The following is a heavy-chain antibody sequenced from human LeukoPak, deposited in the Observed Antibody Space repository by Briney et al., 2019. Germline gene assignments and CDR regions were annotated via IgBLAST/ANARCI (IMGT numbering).Heavy chain of an antibody. Sequence: PSETLSLTCAVSGYSISRNYYRGWIRQPPGKGLEWIDVIYHRGNTDYNPSPQSRVNISIDTSKNEFSLKVNSVTATDTAVYYCARSVTVPAIVADYYTYMDVWGRGISVTVSS. CDR1: GYSISRNYY. CDR3: ARSVTVPAIVADYYTYMDV. D-gene: IGHD2-2*01. J-gene: IGHJ6*03. CDR2: IYHRGNT. V-gene: IGHV4-38-2*01.